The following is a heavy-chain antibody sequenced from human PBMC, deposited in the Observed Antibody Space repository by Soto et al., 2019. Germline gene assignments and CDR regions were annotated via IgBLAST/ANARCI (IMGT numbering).Heavy chain of an antibody. V-gene: IGHV3-48*01. CDR1: GFTFSSYN. Sequence: GGSLRLSCAASGFTFSSYNMNWVRQAPGKGLEWVSYISSSSSTIYYADSVKGRFTISRDNAKKSPYLQMNSLRAEDTAVYYCARDLITIIRGITSFDYWGQGTLVTVSS. J-gene: IGHJ4*02. CDR3: ARDLITIIRGITSFDY. CDR2: ISSSSSTI. D-gene: IGHD3-10*01.